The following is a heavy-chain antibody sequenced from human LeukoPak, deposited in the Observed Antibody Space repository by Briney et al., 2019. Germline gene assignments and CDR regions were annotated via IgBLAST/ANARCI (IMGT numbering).Heavy chain of an antibody. CDR3: ARGGPGYSYGDAFDI. V-gene: IGHV3-21*01. CDR1: GFTFSNAW. J-gene: IGHJ3*02. Sequence: GGSLRLSCAASGFTFSNAWMSWVRQAPGKGLEWVSSISSSSSYIYYADSVKGRFTISRDNAKNSLYLQMNSLRAEDTAVYYCARGGPGYSYGDAFDIWGQGTMVTVSS. D-gene: IGHD5-18*01. CDR2: ISSSSSYI.